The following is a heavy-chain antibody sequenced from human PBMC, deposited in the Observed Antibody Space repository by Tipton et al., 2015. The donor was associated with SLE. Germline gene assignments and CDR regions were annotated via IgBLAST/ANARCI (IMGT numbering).Heavy chain of an antibody. J-gene: IGHJ4*02. V-gene: IGHV4-34*01. CDR2: IYHGGST. D-gene: IGHD4-17*01. CDR1: GGFFSGYY. Sequence: TLSLTCAVYGGFFSGYYWSWIRQPPGKGLEWIGEIYHGGSTNYNPSLKSRVSISVDTSKNQFSLKVSSVTAADTAVYYCARDLGGDFDYWGQGTLVTVSS. CDR3: ARDLGGDFDY.